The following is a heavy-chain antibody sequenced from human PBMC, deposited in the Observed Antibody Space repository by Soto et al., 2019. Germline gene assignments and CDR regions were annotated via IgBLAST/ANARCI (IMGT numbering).Heavy chain of an antibody. V-gene: IGHV4-31*03. CDR2: IYYSGST. CDR3: ATYYSGYPQIIDY. J-gene: IGHJ4*02. CDR1: GGSIRSGGYY. D-gene: IGHD5-12*01. Sequence: QVHLHESGPGLVKPSQTLSLTCTVPGGSIRSGGYYWSWIRQHPGKGLEWIGYIYYSGSTYYNPSLKSRVTISVDTSKNQFSLKLSSVTAADTAVYYCATYYSGYPQIIDYWGQGTLVTVSS.